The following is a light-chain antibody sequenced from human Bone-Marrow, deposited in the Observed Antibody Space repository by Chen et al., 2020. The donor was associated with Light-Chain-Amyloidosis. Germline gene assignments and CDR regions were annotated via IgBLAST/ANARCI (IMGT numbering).Light chain of an antibody. V-gene: IGLV3-25*03. CDR3: QSADSTGIYRV. Sequence: YELTQPPSVSVSPGQTARITCSGDALPDQYAYWYQQKAGQAPVLVRNKDSERPSGIPERVAGSSSGTTVTLTISGVQAEDEAVYYCQSADSTGIYRVFGGGTKLTVL. CDR1: ALPDQY. J-gene: IGLJ3*02. CDR2: KDS.